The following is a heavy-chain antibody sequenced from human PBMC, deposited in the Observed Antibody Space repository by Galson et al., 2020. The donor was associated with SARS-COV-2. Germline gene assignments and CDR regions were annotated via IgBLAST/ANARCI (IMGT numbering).Heavy chain of an antibody. CDR1: GASISDYY. J-gene: IGHJ4*02. Sequence: ASETLSLTCSVSGASISDYYWAWIRQPPGKGLEWLGYIYYSGSTNYNPSLKSRATISLDTSKSQFSLKLRSVTAAYTAVYYCARLYYDILTFDYWGQGVLVTVSS. V-gene: IGHV4-59*08. CDR2: IYYSGST. D-gene: IGHD3-9*01. CDR3: ARLYYDILTFDY.